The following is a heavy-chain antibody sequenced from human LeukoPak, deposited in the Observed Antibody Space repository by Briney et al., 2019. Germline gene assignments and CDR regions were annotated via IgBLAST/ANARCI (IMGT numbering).Heavy chain of an antibody. CDR3: ARAQGSYYYYYYMDV. J-gene: IGHJ6*03. Sequence: SGTLSLTCAVSGGSISSSNWWSWVRQPPGKGLEWIGEIYHSGSTNYNPSLKSRVTIPVDTSKNQFSLKLSSVTAADTAVYYCARAQGSYYYYYYMDVWGKGTTVTVSS. V-gene: IGHV4-4*02. CDR2: IYHSGST. CDR1: GGSISSSNW.